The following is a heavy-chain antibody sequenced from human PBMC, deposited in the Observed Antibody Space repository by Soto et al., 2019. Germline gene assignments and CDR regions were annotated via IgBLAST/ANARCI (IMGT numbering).Heavy chain of an antibody. J-gene: IGHJ4*02. CDR3: ARGEGGWFGDVHASY. Sequence: SETLSLTXTVSGGSISSYYWSWIRQPAGKGLEWIVRIYTSGSTNYNPSLKRRVTISVDTSKNQFSLKLRSVTAADTAVYYCARGEGGWFGDVHASYGGPGTLVTVSS. D-gene: IGHD3-10*01. V-gene: IGHV4-4*07. CDR1: GGSISSYY. CDR2: IYTSGST.